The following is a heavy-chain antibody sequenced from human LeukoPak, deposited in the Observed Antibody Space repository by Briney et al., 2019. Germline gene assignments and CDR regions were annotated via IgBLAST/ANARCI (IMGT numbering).Heavy chain of an antibody. CDR2: IGGSGGST. V-gene: IGHV3-23*01. J-gene: IGHJ4*02. Sequence: TGGSLRLSCPASGFTFSSYAMSWVRQAPGKGLEWVSSIGGSGGSTSSADSVKGRFTISRDNSDNTLYLQMNSLRVDDTAVYYCAKACYGDFKYFDYWGQGTLVTVSS. CDR1: GFTFSSYA. CDR3: AKACYGDFKYFDY. D-gene: IGHD4-17*01.